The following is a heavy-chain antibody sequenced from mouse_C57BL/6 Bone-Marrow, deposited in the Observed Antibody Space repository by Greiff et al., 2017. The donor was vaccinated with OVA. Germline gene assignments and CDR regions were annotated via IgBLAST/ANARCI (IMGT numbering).Heavy chain of an antibody. J-gene: IGHJ2*01. Sequence: EVQLQQSGPELVKPGASVKISCKASGYTFTDYYMNWVKPSPGKILSWIGDINPNNGGTSYNQKFKGKATLTVDKSSSTAYMELRSLTSEDSAVYYCARWVYYCDDGGQGTTLTVAS. CDR3: ARWVYYCDD. V-gene: IGHV1-26*01. CDR2: INPNNGGT. CDR1: GYTFTDYY.